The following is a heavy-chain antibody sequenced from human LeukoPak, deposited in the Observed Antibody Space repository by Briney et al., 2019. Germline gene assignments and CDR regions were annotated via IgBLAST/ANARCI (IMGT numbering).Heavy chain of an antibody. CDR3: PRTLGSRGWTNY. V-gene: IGHV4-59*08. J-gene: IGHJ4*02. D-gene: IGHD6-19*01. CDR1: GVSISSYY. Sequence: PSEPLSLTCSVSGVSISSYYWSWMRQPPGKGLEWIGYIFYTGSPNYNPSLKSRVTISVDTSKNQFFLNLSCVTDADTAVYHGPRTLGSRGWTNYWGQETLVTVSS. CDR2: IFYTGSP.